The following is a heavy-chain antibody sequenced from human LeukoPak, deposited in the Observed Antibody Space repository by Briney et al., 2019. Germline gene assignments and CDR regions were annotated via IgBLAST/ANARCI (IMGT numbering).Heavy chain of an antibody. D-gene: IGHD3-16*02. V-gene: IGHV1-69*13. CDR2: IIPIFGTA. Sequence: SVKVSCKASGGTFSSYAISWVRQAPGQGLEWMGGIIPIFGTANYAQKFQGRVTITADESASAAYMELSSLRSEDTAVHYCARGLVWGSYRYFDYWGQGTLVTVSS. CDR3: ARGLVWGSYRYFDY. CDR1: GGTFSSYA. J-gene: IGHJ4*02.